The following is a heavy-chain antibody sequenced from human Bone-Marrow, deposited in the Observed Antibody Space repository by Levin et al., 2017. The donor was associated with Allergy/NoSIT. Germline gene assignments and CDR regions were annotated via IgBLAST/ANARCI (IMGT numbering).Heavy chain of an antibody. Sequence: ASVKVSCKASGYTFTGYYMHWVRQAPGQGLEWMGQINPNSGGTNYAQKFQGRVTMTRDTSISTAYMELSRLRSDDTAVYYCARAESVVVVAAKRNWFDPWGQGTLVTVSS. CDR3: ARAESVVVVAAKRNWFDP. J-gene: IGHJ5*02. V-gene: IGHV1-2*06. D-gene: IGHD2-15*01. CDR1: GYTFTGYY. CDR2: INPNSGGT.